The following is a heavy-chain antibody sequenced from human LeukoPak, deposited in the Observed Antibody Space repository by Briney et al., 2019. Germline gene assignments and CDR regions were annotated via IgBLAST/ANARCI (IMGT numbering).Heavy chain of an antibody. CDR3: ARSGWSMDS. J-gene: IGHJ4*02. CDR2: IYYSGNT. V-gene: IGHV4-59*01. Sequence: TSETLSLTCTVSGGSMSGSYWSWIRQPPGKGLEWIGYIYYSGNTEYNPSLKSRVTISIDTSKNQFSLKLSSVTAADTAVYYCARSGWSMDSWGQGTLVTVSS. D-gene: IGHD6-13*01. CDR1: GGSMSGSY.